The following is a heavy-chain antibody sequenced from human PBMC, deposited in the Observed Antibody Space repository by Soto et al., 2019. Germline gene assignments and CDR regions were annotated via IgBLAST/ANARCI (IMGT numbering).Heavy chain of an antibody. D-gene: IGHD3-3*01. CDR1: GYTFTSYG. V-gene: IGHV1-18*01. Sequence: ASVKVSCKASGYTFTSYGISWVRQAPGQGLEWMGWISAYNGNTNYAQKLQGRVTMTTDTSTSTAYMELRSLRSDDTAVYYCARDPNLYSTIFGVAPSQSFDYRGQGTLVTVSS. CDR3: ARDPNLYSTIFGVAPSQSFDY. CDR2: ISAYNGNT. J-gene: IGHJ4*02.